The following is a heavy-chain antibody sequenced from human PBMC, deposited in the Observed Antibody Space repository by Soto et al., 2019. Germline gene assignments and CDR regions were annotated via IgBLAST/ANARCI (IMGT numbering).Heavy chain of an antibody. J-gene: IGHJ6*03. D-gene: IGHD3-9*01. V-gene: IGHV4-59*12. CDR2: IYYSGST. Sequence: PSETLSLTCTVSGGSISSYYWSWIRQPPGKGLEWIGYIYYSGSTNYNPSLKSRVTISVDTSKNQFSLKLSSVTAADTAVYYCARERELGDILTGYYKGYYMDVWGKGTTVTVSS. CDR3: ARERELGDILTGYYKGYYMDV. CDR1: GGSISSYY.